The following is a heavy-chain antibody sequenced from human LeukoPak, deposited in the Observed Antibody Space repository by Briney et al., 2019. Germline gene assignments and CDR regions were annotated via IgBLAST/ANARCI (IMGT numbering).Heavy chain of an antibody. Sequence: GSLRLSCAASGFPFSRYDMQWVRQGTRKGLEWVSAFGTAGDTYYPGSVKGRFTISRENAKNPLYLQMNSLRAGDTAVYYCARGPFELVWFGERDWYFDLWGRGTLVTVSS. J-gene: IGHJ2*01. CDR3: ARGPFELVWFGERDWYFDL. CDR2: FGTAGDT. V-gene: IGHV3-13*01. CDR1: GFPFSRYD. D-gene: IGHD3-10*01.